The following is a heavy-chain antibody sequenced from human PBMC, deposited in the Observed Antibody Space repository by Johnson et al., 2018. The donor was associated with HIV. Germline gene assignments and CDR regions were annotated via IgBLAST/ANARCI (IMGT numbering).Heavy chain of an antibody. CDR3: ARGSRYTYDNDDAYLLHAFDF. Sequence: QVQLVESGGGVVQPGGSLRLSCAASAFNFNTYGMDCVRQAPGKGLEWVAFIRYDGSRNYYAASVKGRTTVSSDHSKNTLYLQMKSLSPEDTAVYYCARGSRYTYDNDDAYLLHAFDFWGQGTMVTVSS. V-gene: IGHV3-30*02. CDR1: AFNFNTYG. D-gene: IGHD3-22*01. J-gene: IGHJ3*01. CDR2: IRYDGSRN.